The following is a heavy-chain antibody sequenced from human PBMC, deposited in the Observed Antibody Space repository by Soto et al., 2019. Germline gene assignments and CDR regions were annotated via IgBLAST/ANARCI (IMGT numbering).Heavy chain of an antibody. J-gene: IGHJ4*02. CDR3: PRGNLYGDGGDY. CDR1: GYTFTSYD. D-gene: IGHD4-17*01. V-gene: IGHV1-8*01. CDR2: MNPNSGNT. Sequence: ASVKVSCKASGYTFTSYDINWVRQATGQGLEWMGWMNPNSGNTGYAQKFQGRVTMTRNTSISTAYMELSSLRSEDTAVYYCPRGNLYGDGGDYWGQGTLVTVSS.